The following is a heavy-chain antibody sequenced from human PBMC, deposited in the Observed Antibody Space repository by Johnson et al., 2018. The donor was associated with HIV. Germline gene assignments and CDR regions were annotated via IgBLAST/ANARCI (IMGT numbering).Heavy chain of an antibody. CDR1: GFTFDAYA. D-gene: IGHD2-2*01. Sequence: QLVESGGGLVQPGGSLRLSCAASGFTFDAYAMHWVRQAPGKGLEWVSGISWNSGSIGYADSVQGRFTISRDNAKKSLYLRMNSLRAEDTALYYCARGGSSTSLDAFDNWGQGTMVTVSS. CDR2: ISWNSGSI. CDR3: ARGGSSTSLDAFDN. J-gene: IGHJ3*02. V-gene: IGHV3-9*01.